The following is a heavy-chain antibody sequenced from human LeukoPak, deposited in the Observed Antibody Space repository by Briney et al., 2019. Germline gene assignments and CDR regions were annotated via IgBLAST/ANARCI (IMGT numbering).Heavy chain of an antibody. J-gene: IGHJ4*02. CDR1: GCSISSGGYY. Sequence: SETLSLTCTVSGCSISSGGYYWSWIRQHPGKGLEWIVYIYYSGSTYYNPSLKSRVTISVDTSKNQFSLKLSSVTAADTAVYYCARSSTTTPSSSWYFGFDYWGQGTLVTVSS. CDR3: ARSSTTTPSSSWYFGFDY. D-gene: IGHD6-13*01. CDR2: IYYSGST. V-gene: IGHV4-31*03.